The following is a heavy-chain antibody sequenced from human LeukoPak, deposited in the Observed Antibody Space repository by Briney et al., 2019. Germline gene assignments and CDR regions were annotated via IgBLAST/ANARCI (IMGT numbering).Heavy chain of an antibody. CDR1: GFTFSSYS. CDR3: ARLHCSSTSCQYFQH. CDR2: ISSSSSYI. Sequence: GGSLRLSCAASGFTFSSYSMNWVRQAPGKGLEWVSSISSSSSYIYYADSVKDRFTISRDNAKNSLYLQMNSLIAEDTAVYYCARLHCSSTSCQYFQHWGQGTLVTVSS. J-gene: IGHJ1*01. V-gene: IGHV3-21*01. D-gene: IGHD2-2*01.